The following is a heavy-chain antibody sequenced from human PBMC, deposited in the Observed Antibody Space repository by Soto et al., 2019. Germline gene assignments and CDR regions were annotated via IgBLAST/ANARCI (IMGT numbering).Heavy chain of an antibody. CDR2: INHSGST. J-gene: IGHJ6*02. V-gene: IGHV4-34*01. CDR1: GGSFSGYY. D-gene: IGHD3-22*01. Sequence: SETLSLTCAVYGGSFSGYYWSWIRQPPGKGLEWIGEINHSGSTNYNPSLKSRVTISVDTSKNQFSLKLSSVTAADTAVYYCARGGGSLYDSSGYYYVRDYYGMDVWGQGTTVTVSS. CDR3: ARGGGSLYDSSGYYYVRDYYGMDV.